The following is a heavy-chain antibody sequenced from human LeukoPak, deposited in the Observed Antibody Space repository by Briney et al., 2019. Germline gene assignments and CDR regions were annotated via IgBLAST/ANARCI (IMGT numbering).Heavy chain of an antibody. CDR2: ISSSGSIT. CDR3: ARVVWGTWAYFDY. D-gene: IGHD3-16*01. CDR1: GFTFTSYE. V-gene: IGHV3-48*03. Sequence: GGSLRLSCAASGFTFTSYEMNWVRQAPGKGLEWVSYISSSGSITYYADSVRGRFTISRDNAENSLYLQMSSLRAEDTAVYYCARVVWGTWAYFDYWGQGTLVTVSS. J-gene: IGHJ4*02.